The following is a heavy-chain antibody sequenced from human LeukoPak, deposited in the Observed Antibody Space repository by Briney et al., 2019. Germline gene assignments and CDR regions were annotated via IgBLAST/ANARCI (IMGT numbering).Heavy chain of an antibody. CDR1: VYTFTSYG. V-gene: IGHV1-18*01. Sequence: ASVNVSCKASVYTFTSYGISWVRQAPGQGLEWMGWISAYNGNTNYAQKLQGRVTMTTDTSTSTAYMELRSLRSDDTAVYYCARLGHIVVVTANYYFDYWGQGTLVTVSS. CDR2: ISAYNGNT. CDR3: ARLGHIVVVTANYYFDY. J-gene: IGHJ4*02. D-gene: IGHD2-21*02.